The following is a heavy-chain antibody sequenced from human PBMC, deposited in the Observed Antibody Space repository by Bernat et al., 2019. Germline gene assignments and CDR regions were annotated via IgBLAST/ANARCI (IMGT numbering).Heavy chain of an antibody. CDR1: GFTFSSYG. V-gene: IGHV3-33*01. Sequence: QVQLVESGGGVVQPGRSLRLSCAASGFTFSSYGMHWVRQAPGKGLEWVAVIWYDGSNKYYADSVKGRFTISRDNSKNTLYLQMNSLRAEDTAVYYCARENPPDAFEIWGQGTMVTVSS. CDR2: IWYDGSNK. J-gene: IGHJ3*02. CDR3: ARENPPDAFEI.